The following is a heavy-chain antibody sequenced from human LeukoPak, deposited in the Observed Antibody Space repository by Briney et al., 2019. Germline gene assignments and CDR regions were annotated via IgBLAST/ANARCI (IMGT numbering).Heavy chain of an antibody. D-gene: IGHD2-15*01. J-gene: IGHJ4*02. V-gene: IGHV4-39*01. CDR1: GGSICSSSYY. Sequence: SETLSLTCTASGGSICSSSYYWGWIRQPPGKGLEWIGNIFYSGTTYYNPSLMSRVTISVDTSKNQFSLKMRSVTAADTAVYYCARVLRGGTYYFDYWGQGTLVTVSS. CDR2: IFYSGTT. CDR3: ARVLRGGTYYFDY.